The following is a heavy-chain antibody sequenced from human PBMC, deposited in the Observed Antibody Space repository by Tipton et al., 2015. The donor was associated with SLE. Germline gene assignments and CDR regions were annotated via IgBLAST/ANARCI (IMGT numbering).Heavy chain of an antibody. D-gene: IGHD1-26*01. CDR2: IYYSGST. Sequence: TLSLTCTVSGGSISFSSYYWGWIRQPPGRGLEWIGSIYYSGSTYYNPSLKSRVIISVDTSKNQLSLKLSSVIAADTAVYYCARGGSGSYHWYFDLWGRGTLVTVSS. CDR3: ARGGSGSYHWYFDL. J-gene: IGHJ2*01. CDR1: GGSISFSSYY. V-gene: IGHV4-39*07.